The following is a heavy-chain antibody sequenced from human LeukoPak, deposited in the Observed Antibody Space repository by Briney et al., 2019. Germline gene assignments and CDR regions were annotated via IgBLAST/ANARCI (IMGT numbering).Heavy chain of an antibody. J-gene: IGHJ5*02. D-gene: IGHD6-13*01. CDR2: INPNSGGT. CDR3: ARDRGSSSRFDP. V-gene: IGHV1-2*02. Sequence: ASVKVSCKASGYTFTVYYMHWVRQAPGQGLEWMGWINPNSGGTNYAQKFQGRVTMTRDTSISTAYMELSRLRSDDTAVYYCARDRGSSSRFDPWGQGTLVTVSS. CDR1: GYTFTVYY.